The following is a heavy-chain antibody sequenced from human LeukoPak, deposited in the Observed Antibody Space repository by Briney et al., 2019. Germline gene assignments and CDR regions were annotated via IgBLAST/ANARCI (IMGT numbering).Heavy chain of an antibody. CDR1: GYTFTSYA. D-gene: IGHD2-15*01. CDR2: INTNTGNP. V-gene: IGHV7-4-1*02. CDR3: ARDPKLIVVVVAATPGNNWFDP. Sequence: GASVKVSCKASGYTFTSYAMNWVRQAPGQGLEWMGWINTNTGNPTYAQGFTGRFVFSLDTSVSTAYLQISSLKAEDTAVYYCARDPKLIVVVVAATPGNNWFDPWGQGTLVTVSS. J-gene: IGHJ5*02.